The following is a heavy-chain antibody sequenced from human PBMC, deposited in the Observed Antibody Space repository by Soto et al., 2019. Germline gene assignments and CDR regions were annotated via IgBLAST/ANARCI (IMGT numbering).Heavy chain of an antibody. CDR1: GGTFSSYA. CDR3: ARGDSHGYCSGGSGYWFGP. CDR2: IIPIFGTA. V-gene: IGHV1-69*01. Sequence: QVQLVQSGAEVKKPGSSVKVSCKASGGTFSSYAISWVRQAPGQGLEWMGGIIPIFGTATYAQKLQGRVTITADESTSTAYMELSIRRAEDTAVYDSARGDSHGYCSGGSGYWFGPWGQGTLLT. D-gene: IGHD2-15*01. J-gene: IGHJ5*02.